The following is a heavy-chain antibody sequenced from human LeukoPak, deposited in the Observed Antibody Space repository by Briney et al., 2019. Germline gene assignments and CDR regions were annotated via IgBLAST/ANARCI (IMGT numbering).Heavy chain of an antibody. CDR3: ASSMVRGVITSIDY. CDR2: IYYSGST. Sequence: SETLSLTCTVSGGSISSSYYYWGWIRQPPGKGLEWIGSIYYSGSTYYNPSLKSRVTISVDTSKNQSSLKLRSVTAADTAVYYCASSMVRGVITSIDYWGQGTLVTVSS. D-gene: IGHD3-10*01. J-gene: IGHJ4*02. CDR1: GGSISSSYYY. V-gene: IGHV4-39*01.